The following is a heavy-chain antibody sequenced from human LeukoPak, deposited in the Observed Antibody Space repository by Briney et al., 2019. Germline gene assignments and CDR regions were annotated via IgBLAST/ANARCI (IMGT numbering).Heavy chain of an antibody. CDR2: IYTSGST. CDR1: GGSISSGSYY. Sequence: PSETLSLTCTVSGGSISSGSYYWSWIRQPAGKGLEWIGRIYTSGSTNYNPSLKSRVTISVDTSKNQFSLKLSSVTAADTAVYYCARRNDIFDPWGQGTLVTVSS. CDR3: ARRNDIFDP. J-gene: IGHJ5*02. D-gene: IGHD1-1*01. V-gene: IGHV4-61*02.